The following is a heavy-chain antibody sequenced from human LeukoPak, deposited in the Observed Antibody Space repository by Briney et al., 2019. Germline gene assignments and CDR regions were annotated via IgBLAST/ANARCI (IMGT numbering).Heavy chain of an antibody. V-gene: IGHV3-23*01. D-gene: IGHD6-13*01. CDR1: GFTFSSDA. J-gene: IGHJ4*02. CDR3: AKDRRQQLVPHYFDY. CDR2: ISGSGGST. Sequence: GGSLRLSCAASGFTFSSDAMSWVRQAPGKGLEWVSAISGSGGSTYYADSVKGRFTISRDNSKNTLYLQMNSLRAEDTAVYYCAKDRRQQLVPHYFDYWGQGTLVTVSS.